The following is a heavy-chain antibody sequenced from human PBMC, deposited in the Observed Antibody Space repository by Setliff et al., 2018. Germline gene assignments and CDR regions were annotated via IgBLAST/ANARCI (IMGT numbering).Heavy chain of an antibody. CDR1: GGTFSNYG. J-gene: IGHJ6*03. V-gene: IGHV1-69*05. CDR2: TIPLFGTT. Sequence: KVSCNASGGTFSNYGVSWVRQAPGQGLEWMGGTIPLFGTTDYAQKFRGRVTIITDESTSTAFMQLSSLRSEDTAVYYCVREGVDSKSSTDYRYYMDVWGKGTTVTVSS. CDR3: VREGVDSKSSTDYRYYMDV. D-gene: IGHD3-22*01.